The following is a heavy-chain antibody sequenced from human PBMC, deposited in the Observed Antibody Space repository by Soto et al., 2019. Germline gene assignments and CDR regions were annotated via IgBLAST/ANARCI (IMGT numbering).Heavy chain of an antibody. J-gene: IGHJ4*02. D-gene: IGHD3-22*01. Sequence: EVQLIESGGALVQPGESLRLSCAASGFTFSFCAMSWVRQAPGKGLEWVSSMRGSNGDTYYADSVKGRFTISRDNSKNTLYLQMNSLRVEYTALYYCVKGHSDFYYYFDYWGQGALVTVSS. V-gene: IGHV3-23*01. CDR3: VKGHSDFYYYFDY. CDR1: GFTFSFCA. CDR2: MRGSNGDT.